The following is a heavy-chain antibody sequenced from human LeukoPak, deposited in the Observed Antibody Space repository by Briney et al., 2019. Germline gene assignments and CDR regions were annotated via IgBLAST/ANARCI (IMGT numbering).Heavy chain of an antibody. CDR1: GFNFSNYA. J-gene: IGHJ4*02. CDR2: VTGSSRYT. CDR3: AKDRSSSTSCSNY. D-gene: IGHD2-2*01. V-gene: IGHV3-23*01. Sequence: GGSLRLSCAASGFNFSNYAMTWVRQAPGKGLEWVSVVTGSSRYTYYADSVKGRFTISRDNSKNILYLETNSLRVEDTAIYYCAKDRSSSTSCSNYWGRGTLVTVSS.